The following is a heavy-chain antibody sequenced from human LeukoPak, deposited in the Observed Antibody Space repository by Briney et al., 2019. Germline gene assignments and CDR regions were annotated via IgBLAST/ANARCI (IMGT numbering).Heavy chain of an antibody. Sequence: SESLSLTCIVSGGSINGGNYYWSWIRQPAGKGLEWIGRIDTSGSPNYNPSLKSRVTVSVDTSKNQFSLTLSSVTAADTAVYYCAKTPLLNFYYYGSGSYYNMQNDYWGQGTLVTVSS. CDR2: IDTSGSP. D-gene: IGHD3-10*01. CDR1: GGSINGGNYY. J-gene: IGHJ4*02. CDR3: AKTPLLNFYYYGSGSYYNMQNDY. V-gene: IGHV4-61*02.